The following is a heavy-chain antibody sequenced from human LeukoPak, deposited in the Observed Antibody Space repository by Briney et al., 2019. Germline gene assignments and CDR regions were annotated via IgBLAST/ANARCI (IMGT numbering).Heavy chain of an antibody. CDR3: ARTYGDYDY. Sequence: GASVTVSCKASGYTFTNYDINWVRQATGQGLEWMGWMNPKSGNTDYAQNFRGRVTMTRNTSITTAYMEVSSLRSEDTAVYYCARTYGDYDYWGQGTLVTVSS. CDR2: MNPKSGNT. CDR1: GYTFTNYD. D-gene: IGHD4-17*01. V-gene: IGHV1-8*01. J-gene: IGHJ4*01.